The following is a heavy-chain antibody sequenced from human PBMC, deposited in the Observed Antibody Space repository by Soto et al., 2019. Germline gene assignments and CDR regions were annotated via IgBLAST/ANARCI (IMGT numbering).Heavy chain of an antibody. D-gene: IGHD1-7*01. V-gene: IGHV3-23*01. CDR2: ISASGGST. CDR3: AKSARGNYYFDY. J-gene: IGHJ4*02. Sequence: GGSLRLSCAASGFTFSTYAMNWVRQAPGKGLEWVSGISASGGSTYYADSVKGRFTISRDNSKNTLYLQMNSLSAEDTAVYYCAKSARGNYYFDYWGQGTLVPVSS. CDR1: GFTFSTYA.